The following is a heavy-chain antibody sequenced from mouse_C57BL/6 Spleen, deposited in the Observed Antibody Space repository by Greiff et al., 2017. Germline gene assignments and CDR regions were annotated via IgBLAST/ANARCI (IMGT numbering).Heavy chain of an antibody. CDR1: GFTFSSYA. J-gene: IGHJ4*01. V-gene: IGHV5-4*01. CDR3: AREGTTVVAPYYYAMDY. CDR2: ISDGGSYT. Sequence: KLMESGGGLVKPGGSLKLSCAASGFTFSSYAMSWVRQTPEKRLEWVATISDGGSYTYYPDNVKGRFTISRDNAKNNLYLQMSHLKSEDTAMYYCAREGTTVVAPYYYAMDYWGQGTSVTVSS. D-gene: IGHD1-1*01.